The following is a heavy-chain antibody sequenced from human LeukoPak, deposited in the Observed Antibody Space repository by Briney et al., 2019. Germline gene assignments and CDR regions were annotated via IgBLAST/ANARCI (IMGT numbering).Heavy chain of an antibody. V-gene: IGHV2-26*01. Sequence: ETLSLTCAVYGGSFSDYYWSWIRQPPGKALEWLAHIFSNDEKSYSTSLKSRLTISKDTSKSQVVLTMTNMDPVDTATYYCAGGGYDYFDYWGQGTLVTVSS. CDR1: GGSFSDYYW. D-gene: IGHD5-12*01. CDR2: IFSNDEK. J-gene: IGHJ4*02. CDR3: AGGGYDYFDY.